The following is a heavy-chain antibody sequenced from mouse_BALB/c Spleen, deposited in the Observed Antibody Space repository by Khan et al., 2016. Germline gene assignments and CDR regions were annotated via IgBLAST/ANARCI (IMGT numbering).Heavy chain of an antibody. D-gene: IGHD1-2*01. V-gene: IGHV3-1*02. J-gene: IGHJ2*01. CDR1: GYSITSGYG. CDR3: AKTARIKY. CDR2: IRYSGST. Sequence: EVQLQESGPGLVKPSQSLSLTCTVTGYSITSGYGWNWIRQFPGNKLEWMGYIRYSGSTNYNPSLKSQIFISRDTSKNQFFLQLNSVTTEDTATYYCAKTARIKYWGQGTTLTVSS.